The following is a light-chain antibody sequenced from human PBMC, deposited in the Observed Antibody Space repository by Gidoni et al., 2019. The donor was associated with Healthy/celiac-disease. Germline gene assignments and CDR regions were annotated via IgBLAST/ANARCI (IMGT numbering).Light chain of an antibody. J-gene: IGKJ1*01. CDR3: RQYYSYYQA. CDR1: QSISSY. CDR2: AAS. V-gene: IGKV1-8*01. Sequence: AIRMTQSPSSLSASTGDRVTITCRASQSISSYLAWYQQKPGKAPKLLIYAASTLQSGVPSRFSGSGSATALTITISCIQYEDFETSYCRQYYSYYQAFGQGTKVEIK.